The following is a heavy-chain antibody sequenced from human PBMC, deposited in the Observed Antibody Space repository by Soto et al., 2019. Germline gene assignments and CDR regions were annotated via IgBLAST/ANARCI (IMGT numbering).Heavy chain of an antibody. CDR1: GGSGSSYY. CDR3: ARAYDFWSGSLEFDP. CDR2: IYYSGST. D-gene: IGHD3-3*01. V-gene: IGHV4-59*02. J-gene: IGHJ5*02. Sequence: ETLSLNCTVSGGSGSSYYWSWIRQPPGKGLEWIGYIYYSGSTNYNPSLKSRVTISVDTSKNQFSLKLSSVTAADTAVYYCARAYDFWSGSLEFDPWGQGTLVTVSS.